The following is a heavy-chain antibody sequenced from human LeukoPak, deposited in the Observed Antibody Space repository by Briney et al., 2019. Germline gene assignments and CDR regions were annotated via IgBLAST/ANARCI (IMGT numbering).Heavy chain of an antibody. Sequence: SETLSLTCTVSGGSISSYYWSWIRQPPGKGLEWIGYIYTSGSTNYNPSLKSRVTMSVDTSKNQFSLKLSSVTAADTAVYYCARDPNGAGMADDAFDIWGQGTMVTVSS. J-gene: IGHJ3*02. D-gene: IGHD6-19*01. CDR3: ARDPNGAGMADDAFDI. CDR2: IYTSGST. CDR1: GGSISSYY. V-gene: IGHV4-4*09.